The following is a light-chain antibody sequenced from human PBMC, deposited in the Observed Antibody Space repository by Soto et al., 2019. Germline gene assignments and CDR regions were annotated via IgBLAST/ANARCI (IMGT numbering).Light chain of an antibody. CDR2: GAS. CDR3: QQYNNWPPFT. CDR1: QSVSSN. V-gene: IGKV3-15*01. Sequence: EIVMTQSPATLSVSPGERATLSSRASQSVSSNLAWYQQKPGQAPRLLIYGASTRATGIPARFSGSGSGTEFTLTISSLQSEDFAVYYCQQYNNWPPFTFGPGT. J-gene: IGKJ3*01.